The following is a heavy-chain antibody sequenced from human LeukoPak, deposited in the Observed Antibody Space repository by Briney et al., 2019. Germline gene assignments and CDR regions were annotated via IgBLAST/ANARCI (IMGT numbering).Heavy chain of an antibody. CDR3: ASQSLFVEGAGETAFDI. J-gene: IGHJ3*02. D-gene: IGHD4-17*01. Sequence: GESLKISCKGSGYNFAHDWIGWVRQMPGKGLEWMGIIYPGDSDTRYSPSFQGQVTISADKSISTAYLQWSSLKGSDTAMYYCASQSLFVEGAGETAFDIWGQGTMVAVSS. CDR1: GYNFAHDW. CDR2: IYPGDSDT. V-gene: IGHV5-51*01.